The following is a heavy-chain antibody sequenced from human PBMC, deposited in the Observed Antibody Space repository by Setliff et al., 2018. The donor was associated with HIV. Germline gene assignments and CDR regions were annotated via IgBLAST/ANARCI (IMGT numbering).Heavy chain of an antibody. Sequence: SETLSLTCAVYGGSFSGYCWSWIRQPPGKGLEWIGGMQHSGNTYYNPSLQSRVTISVDTSKNQFSLNLSSVTAADTAVYYCARGLDSAKIHYWGQGTLVTVSS. V-gene: IGHV4-34*01. CDR1: GGSFSGYC. D-gene: IGHD6-25*01. CDR3: ARGLDSAKIHY. J-gene: IGHJ4*02. CDR2: MQHSGNT.